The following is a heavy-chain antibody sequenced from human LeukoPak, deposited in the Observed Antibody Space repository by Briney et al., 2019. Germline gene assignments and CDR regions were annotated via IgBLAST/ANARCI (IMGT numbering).Heavy chain of an antibody. CDR2: IKPDGSET. J-gene: IGHJ3*01. CDR1: KFTFSDYW. Sequence: GGSLRLSCAASKFTFSDYWMSWVRQAPGKGLEWVATIKPDGSETYYVDSVKGQITISRDNAKDSLHLHMNSLRAEDTAVYYCARERLAAFDLWGHGTLVIVSS. V-gene: IGHV3-7*04. CDR3: ARERLAAFDL.